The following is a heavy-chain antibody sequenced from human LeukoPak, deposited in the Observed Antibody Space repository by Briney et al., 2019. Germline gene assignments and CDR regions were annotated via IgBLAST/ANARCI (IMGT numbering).Heavy chain of an antibody. CDR3: ARGLSGYYTFDY. D-gene: IGHD3-22*01. V-gene: IGHV1-69*04. CDR1: GGTFSSCA. Sequence: GASVKVSCKASGGTFSSCAISWVRQAPGQGLEWMGRIIPIFGIANYAQKFQGRVTITADKSTSTAYMELSSLRSEDTAVYYCARGLSGYYTFDYWGRGSLVTVSS. CDR2: IIPIFGIA. J-gene: IGHJ4*02.